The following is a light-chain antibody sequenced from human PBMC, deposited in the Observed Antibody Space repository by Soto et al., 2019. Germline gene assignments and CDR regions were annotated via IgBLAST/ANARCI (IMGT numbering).Light chain of an antibody. CDR1: FNDVGGFDY. Sequence: QSVQTQPASVSWSPGHSITLSCTGTFNDVGGFDYVSWYQHHPGKAPKLLIYEVRNRPSGASNRFSGSRSGKTASLTISGLQAEDDADYYCSSYTSTTNMVFGTGTKVTXL. J-gene: IGLJ1*01. CDR3: SSYTSTTNMV. CDR2: EVR. V-gene: IGLV2-14*01.